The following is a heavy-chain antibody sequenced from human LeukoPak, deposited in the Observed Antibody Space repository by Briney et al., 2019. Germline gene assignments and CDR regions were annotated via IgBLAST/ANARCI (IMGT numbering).Heavy chain of an antibody. CDR2: ISAYNGNT. D-gene: IGHD6-13*01. Sequence: ASVKVSCKASGYTFTSYGISWVRQAAGQGLEWMGWISAYNGNTNYAQKLQGRVTMTTDTSTSTAYMELRSLRSDDTAAYYCAISAPGGYSSYDYWGQGTLVTVSS. J-gene: IGHJ4*02. CDR3: AISAPGGYSSYDY. V-gene: IGHV1-18*01. CDR1: GYTFTSYG.